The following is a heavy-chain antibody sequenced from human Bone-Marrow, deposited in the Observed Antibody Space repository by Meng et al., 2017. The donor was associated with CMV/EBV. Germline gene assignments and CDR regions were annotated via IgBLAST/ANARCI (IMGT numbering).Heavy chain of an antibody. D-gene: IGHD2-2*01. V-gene: IGHV3-23*01. Sequence: GESLKISCAASGFTFSSYAMSWVRQAPGKGLEWVSAISGSGGSTYYADSVKGRFTISRDNSKNTLYLQMNSLRAEDTAVYYCARDSRVRCSSTSCYELGAFDIWGQGTMVTVSS. CDR2: ISGSGGST. CDR3: ARDSRVRCSSTSCYELGAFDI. J-gene: IGHJ3*02. CDR1: GFTFSSYA.